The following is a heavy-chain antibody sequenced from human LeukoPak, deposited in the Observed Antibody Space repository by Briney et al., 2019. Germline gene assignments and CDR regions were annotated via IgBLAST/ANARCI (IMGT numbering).Heavy chain of an antibody. CDR2: VYDDGSRP. CDR3: ARGLRDDYGTDV. Sequence: PGGSLRLSCAASGFTFSTYWMSWVRQAPGRGLVWVSRVYDDGSRPAYADSVKGRFTISRDNAENTVYLQMNSLRVEDTAVYYCARGLRDDYGTDVWGQGATVTVSS. V-gene: IGHV3-74*03. J-gene: IGHJ6*02. CDR1: GFTFSTYW.